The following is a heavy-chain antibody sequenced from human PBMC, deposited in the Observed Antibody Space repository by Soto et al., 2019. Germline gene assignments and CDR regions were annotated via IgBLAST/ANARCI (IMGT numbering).Heavy chain of an antibody. CDR1: GFTLSSYG. V-gene: IGHV3-30*03. J-gene: IGHJ4*02. CDR3: ARKGYGGRWSLDY. Sequence: QVQLVECGGGVVQPGRSLRLTCAASGFTLSSYGMHWARQAPGEGLEWVAVISYDGNRKYYADSVKGRFTISRDFSKNTVDLHMNSLRVEDTAVYFCARKGYGGRWSLDYWGQGILVTVSS. CDR2: ISYDGNRK. D-gene: IGHD2-15*01.